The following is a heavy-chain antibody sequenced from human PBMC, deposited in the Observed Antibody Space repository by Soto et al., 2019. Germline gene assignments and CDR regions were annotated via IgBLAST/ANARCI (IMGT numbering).Heavy chain of an antibody. CDR1: GGSFDITSSY. Sequence: SETLSLTCTVSGGSFDITSSYWAWVRQPPGKGLEWIAYIYYSGSTYYNPSLKSRITISVDTSTNQLSLRLSSVTAADTAVYYCATIPIVGTKPYYFDSWGQGTLVTVSS. J-gene: IGHJ4*02. CDR3: ATIPIVGTKPYYFDS. V-gene: IGHV4-39*01. D-gene: IGHD1-1*01. CDR2: IYYSGST.